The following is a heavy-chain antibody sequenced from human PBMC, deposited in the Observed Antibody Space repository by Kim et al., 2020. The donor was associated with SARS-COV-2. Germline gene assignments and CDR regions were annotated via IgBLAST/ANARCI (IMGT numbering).Heavy chain of an antibody. CDR2: MNPNSGNT. D-gene: IGHD6-13*01. CDR1: GFTFTTYD. J-gene: IGHJ6*02. V-gene: IGHV1-8*01. CDR3: ARELRAAAGNYYYYYGMDV. Sequence: ASVKVSCKASGFTFTTYDINWVRQATGQGLEWMGWMNPNSGNTGYAQKFQGRVTMTRNTSISTVYMELSSLRSEDTAVYYCARELRAAAGNYYYYYGMDVWGQGTTVTVSS.